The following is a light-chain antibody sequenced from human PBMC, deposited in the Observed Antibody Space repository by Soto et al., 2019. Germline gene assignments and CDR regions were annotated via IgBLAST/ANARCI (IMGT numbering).Light chain of an antibody. CDR1: TGAVTNGHY. Sequence: QPMMTQRPPLTVCPGGTLTGTVFSITGAVTNGHYPYWFQQKPGQAPRTLIYDTTNMPSWTPARFSGPLLGGKVAMSISGAQHEDEDEYYCLVSYNGPYVFGTGTKVTVL. CDR2: DTT. V-gene: IGLV7-46*01. J-gene: IGLJ1*01. CDR3: LVSYNGPYV.